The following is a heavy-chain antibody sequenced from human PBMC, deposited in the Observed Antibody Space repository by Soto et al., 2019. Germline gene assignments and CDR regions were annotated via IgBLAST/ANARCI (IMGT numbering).Heavy chain of an antibody. J-gene: IGHJ3*02. CDR2: ISYDGSNK. CDR1: GFTFSSYG. D-gene: IGHD2-21*01. Sequence: QVQLVESGGGVVQPGRSLRLSCAASGFTFSSYGMHWVRQAPGKGLEWVALISYDGSNKYYADSVKGRFTISRDNSKNALYLQMNCLRPEHTAVYYCAKDLWHGRRGAFENWGQGTMVTVTS. CDR3: AKDLWHGRRGAFEN. V-gene: IGHV3-30*18.